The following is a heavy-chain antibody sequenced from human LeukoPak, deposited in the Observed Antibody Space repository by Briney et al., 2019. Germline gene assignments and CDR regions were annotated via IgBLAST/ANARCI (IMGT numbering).Heavy chain of an antibody. CDR2: VFYSGVT. Sequence: SSETLSLTCVVSSFSISNGFYWVWIRQPPGTGLEWIGNVFYSGVTYYNPSLMSRVTISVDTSKNQFSLKLNSVTAADPAVYYCARDRGGRTGYASGDFDFWGQGVLVTVSS. V-gene: IGHV4-38-2*02. J-gene: IGHJ4*02. CDR3: ARDRGGRTGYASGDFDF. CDR1: SFSISNGFY. D-gene: IGHD5-12*01.